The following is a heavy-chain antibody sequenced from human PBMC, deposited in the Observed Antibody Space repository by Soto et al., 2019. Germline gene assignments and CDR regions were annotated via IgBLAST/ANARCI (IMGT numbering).Heavy chain of an antibody. Sequence: SDTLSLTCAVAGPSIGYNYWACIRQPPGKGLEWVGYIYYAVSTSYNPSLKSRVTLSLETSKSQFSLRLTSVTASDTAVYYCARLGNYYQSLDPWGQGTLVTVS. D-gene: IGHD3-22*01. J-gene: IGHJ5*02. CDR2: IYYAVST. CDR1: GPSIGYNY. CDR3: ARLGNYYQSLDP. V-gene: IGHV4-59*08.